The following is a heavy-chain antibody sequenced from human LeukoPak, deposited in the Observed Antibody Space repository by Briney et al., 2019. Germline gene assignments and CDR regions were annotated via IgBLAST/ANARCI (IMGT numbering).Heavy chain of an antibody. CDR2: IIPIFGTA. D-gene: IGHD3-22*01. J-gene: IGHJ4*02. V-gene: IGHV1-69*05. CDR1: GGTFSSYA. Sequence: SVKVSCKASGGTFSSYAISWVRQAPGQGLEWMGGIIPIFGTANYAQKFQGRVTITTDESTSTVYMELSSLRSEDTAVYYCAIGRSGYYYRFDYWGQGTLVTVSS. CDR3: AIGRSGYYYRFDY.